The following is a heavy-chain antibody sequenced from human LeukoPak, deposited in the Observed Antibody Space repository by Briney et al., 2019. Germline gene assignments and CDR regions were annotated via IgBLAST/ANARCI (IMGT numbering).Heavy chain of an antibody. Sequence: GESLKISCKGSGYSFTSYWIGWVRQMPGKGLEWMGIIYPGDSDTRYSPSFQGQVTISADKSISTAYPQWSSLKASDTAMYYCARHWRSGYSSSWYPDYWGQGTLVTVSS. CDR1: GYSFTSYW. J-gene: IGHJ4*02. CDR2: IYPGDSDT. V-gene: IGHV5-51*01. D-gene: IGHD6-13*01. CDR3: ARHWRSGYSSSWYPDY.